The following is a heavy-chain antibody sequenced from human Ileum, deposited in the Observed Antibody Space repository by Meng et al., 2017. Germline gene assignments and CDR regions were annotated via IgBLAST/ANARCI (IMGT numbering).Heavy chain of an antibody. CDR1: GGSVSSNIAA. CDR3: ASGSGSLDY. CDR2: TYYRSKWYS. Sequence: QVKLQRACPGRVKPSLTLSLTCSVSGGSVSSNIAAWNWIRQSPLRGLEWLGRTYYRSKWYSEYAVSVKSRISITPDSSKNQFSLQMNSVTPEDTAVYYCASGSGSLDYWGPGTLVTVSS. J-gene: IGHJ4*02. D-gene: IGHD3-3*01. V-gene: IGHV6-1*01.